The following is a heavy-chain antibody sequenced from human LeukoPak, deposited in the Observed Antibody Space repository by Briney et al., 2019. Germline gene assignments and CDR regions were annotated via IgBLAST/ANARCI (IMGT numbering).Heavy chain of an antibody. D-gene: IGHD2-15*01. Sequence: PGGSLRLSCAVSGFAFSSLAMHWVRQALGKGLEWVAFISYDGNNQYYADSVKGRFTISRDNSKNTLYLQMNNLRAEDTAIYYCAKVGSRYCSGANCYDGFWGQGTLVSVSS. CDR3: AKVGSRYCSGANCYDGF. CDR1: GFAFSSLA. J-gene: IGHJ4*02. CDR2: ISYDGNNQ. V-gene: IGHV3-30-3*01.